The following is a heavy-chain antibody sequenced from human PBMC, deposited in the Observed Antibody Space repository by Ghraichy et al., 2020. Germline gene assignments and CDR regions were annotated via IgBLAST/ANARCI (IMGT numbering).Heavy chain of an antibody. CDR3: ATRRGKGYNYRIRYGMDV. V-gene: IGHV3-21*01. CDR1: GFTFSSYS. CDR2: ISSSSSYI. J-gene: IGHJ6*02. Sequence: GGSLRLSCAASGFTFSSYSMNWVRQAPGKGLEWVSSISSSSSYIYYADSVKGRFTISRDNAKNSLYLQMNSLRAEDTAVYYCATRRGKGYNYRIRYGMDVWGQGTTVTVSS. D-gene: IGHD5-24*01.